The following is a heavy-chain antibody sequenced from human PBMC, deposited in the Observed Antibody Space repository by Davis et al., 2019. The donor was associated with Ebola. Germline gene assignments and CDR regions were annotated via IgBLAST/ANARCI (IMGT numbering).Heavy chain of an antibody. Sequence: GSLRLSCAVYGGSFSGYYWSWIRQPPGKGLEYIGYIYYSGSTNYNPSLKSRVTISVDTSKNQFSLKLSSVTAADTAVYYCARVVGELGLDYWGQGTLVTVSS. CDR3: ARVVGELGLDY. V-gene: IGHV4-59*01. CDR2: IYYSGST. D-gene: IGHD1-26*01. CDR1: GGSFSGYY. J-gene: IGHJ4*02.